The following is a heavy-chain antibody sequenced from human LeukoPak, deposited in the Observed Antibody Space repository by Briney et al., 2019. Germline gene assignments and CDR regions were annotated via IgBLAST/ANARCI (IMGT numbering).Heavy chain of an antibody. V-gene: IGHV4-34*01. D-gene: IGHD3-9*01. Sequence: SSETLSLTCAVYGGSFSGYYWSWIRQPPGKGLEWIGEINHSGSTNYNPSLKSRVTISVDTSKNQFSLKLSSVTAADTAVYYCARDPHYDILTGRTPYYYYYGMDVWGQGTTVTVSS. CDR3: ARDPHYDILTGRTPYYYYYGMDV. CDR1: GGSFSGYY. CDR2: INHSGST. J-gene: IGHJ6*02.